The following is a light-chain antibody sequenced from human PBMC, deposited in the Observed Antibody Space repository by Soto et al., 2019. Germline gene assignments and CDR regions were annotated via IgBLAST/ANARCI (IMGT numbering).Light chain of an antibody. CDR3: QQYGSSWT. CDR2: GAS. Sequence: EIVLTQSPGTLSLSPGERATLSCRASQSVTSSYLAWYQQRPGQAPRLLIYGASSRATGVADRFSGSGSGTDFTLTISRLEPEDFGMYYCQQYGSSWTFGQGTKVEFK. J-gene: IGKJ1*01. V-gene: IGKV3-20*01. CDR1: QSVTSSY.